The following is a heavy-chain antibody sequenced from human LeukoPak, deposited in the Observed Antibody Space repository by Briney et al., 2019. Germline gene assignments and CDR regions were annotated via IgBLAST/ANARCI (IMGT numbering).Heavy chain of an antibody. CDR2: IYYSGST. J-gene: IGHJ5*02. D-gene: IGHD1-26*01. V-gene: IGHV4-59*01. Sequence: SETLSLTCTVSGGYISSYYWSWIRQPPGKGLEWIGYIYYSGSTNYNPSLKSRVTISVDTSKNQFSLKLSSVPAADTAVYYCARERYSGWGFDPWGQGTLVTVSS. CDR1: GGYISSYY. CDR3: ARERYSGWGFDP.